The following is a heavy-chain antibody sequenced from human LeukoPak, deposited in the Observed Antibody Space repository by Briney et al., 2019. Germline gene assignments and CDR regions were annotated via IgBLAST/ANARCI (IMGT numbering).Heavy chain of an antibody. J-gene: IGHJ5*02. V-gene: IGHV1-69*13. CDR3: ARASGYSSGWYDGRNWFDP. Sequence: SVKVSCKASGGTFSSYAISWVRQAPGRGLEWMGGIIPIFGTANYAQKFQGRVTITADESTSTAYMELSSLRSEDTAVYYCARASGYSSGWYDGRNWFDPWGQGTLVTVSS. CDR1: GGTFSSYA. D-gene: IGHD6-19*01. CDR2: IIPIFGTA.